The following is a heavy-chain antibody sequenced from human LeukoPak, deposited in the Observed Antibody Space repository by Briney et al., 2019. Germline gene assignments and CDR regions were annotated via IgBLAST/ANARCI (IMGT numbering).Heavy chain of an antibody. V-gene: IGHV3-30*02. CDR1: GFTFSSYG. Sequence: GGSLRLSCAASGFTFSSYGMHWVRQAPGKGLEWVAFIRYDGGNKYYADSVKGRFTISRDNSENTLYLQINSLRVEDTAVYYCAKDTPTTGYHLDSWGQGTLVTVSS. CDR2: IRYDGGNK. D-gene: IGHD1-1*01. J-gene: IGHJ4*02. CDR3: AKDTPTTGYHLDS.